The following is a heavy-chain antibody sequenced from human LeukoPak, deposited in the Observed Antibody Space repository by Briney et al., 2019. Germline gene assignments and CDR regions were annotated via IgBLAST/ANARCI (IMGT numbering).Heavy chain of an antibody. CDR3: AKGSDAFDI. CDR1: SGSISTYY. CDR2: VYYSGST. V-gene: IGHV4-59*01. Sequence: PSEALSLTCTVSSGSISTYYWSWIRQPPGKGLEWIGYVYYSGSTDYNPSLKSRVTISVDTSKNQFSLKLSSVTAADTAVYCCAKGSDAFDIWGQGTVVTVSS. J-gene: IGHJ3*02.